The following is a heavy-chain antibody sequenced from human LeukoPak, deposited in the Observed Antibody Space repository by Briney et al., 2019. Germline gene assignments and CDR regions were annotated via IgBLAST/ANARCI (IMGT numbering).Heavy chain of an antibody. CDR3: ARVVGSSGWYWALDY. CDR1: GGSISSGDYY. J-gene: IGHJ4*02. V-gene: IGHV4-30-4*01. D-gene: IGHD6-19*01. CDR2: IYYSGST. Sequence: PSETLSLTCTVSGGSISSGDYYWSWIRQPPGKGLEWIGYIYYSGSTYYNPSLKSRVTISVDTSKNQFSLKLSSVTAADTAVYYCARVVGSSGWYWALDYWGQGTLVTVSS.